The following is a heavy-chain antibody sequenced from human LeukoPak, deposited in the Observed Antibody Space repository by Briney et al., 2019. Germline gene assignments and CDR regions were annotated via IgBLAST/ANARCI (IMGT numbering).Heavy chain of an antibody. V-gene: IGHV1-69*13. Sequence: SVKVSCKAPGGTFSSYAISWVRQAPGQGLEWMGGIIPIFGTANYAQKFQGRVTITADESTSTAYMELSSLRSEDTAVYYCARSPPGTDDAFDIWGQGTMVTVSS. CDR1: GGTFSSYA. J-gene: IGHJ3*02. CDR2: IIPIFGTA. CDR3: ARSPPGTDDAFDI.